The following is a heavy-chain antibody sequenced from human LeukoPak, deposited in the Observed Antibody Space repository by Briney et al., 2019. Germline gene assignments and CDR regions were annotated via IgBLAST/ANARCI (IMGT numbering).Heavy chain of an antibody. D-gene: IGHD5-18*01. V-gene: IGHV4-39*01. Sequence: SETLSLTCTVSGGSISSSSYYWGWIRQPPGKGLEWIGSIYYSGSTCYNPSLKSRVTISVDTSKNQFSLKLSSVTAADTAVYYCARKYSRGAFDIWGQGTMVTVSS. J-gene: IGHJ3*02. CDR2: IYYSGST. CDR3: ARKYSRGAFDI. CDR1: GGSISSSSYY.